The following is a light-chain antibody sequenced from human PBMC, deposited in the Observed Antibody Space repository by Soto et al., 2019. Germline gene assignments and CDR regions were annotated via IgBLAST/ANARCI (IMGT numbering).Light chain of an antibody. CDR2: GGS. V-gene: IGKV3-20*01. J-gene: IGKJ1*01. CDR3: QQYGTSPRT. Sequence: EIVLTQSPGTLSLSPGERATLSCRASQSVSSTFLAWYQQKPGQAPRLLIYGGSSRATGIPDRFSGSGSGTDFNLTISRLEPEDFAVYYCQQYGTSPRTFGQGTKVEIK. CDR1: QSVSSTF.